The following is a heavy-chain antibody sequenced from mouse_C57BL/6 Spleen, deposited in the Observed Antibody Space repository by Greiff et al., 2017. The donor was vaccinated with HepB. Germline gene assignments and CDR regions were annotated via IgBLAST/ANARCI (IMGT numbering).Heavy chain of an antibody. CDR1: GFTFSSYA. D-gene: IGHD1-1*01. CDR3: AREGFITTVVATNYFDV. V-gene: IGHV5-4*01. CDR2: ISDGGSYT. J-gene: IGHJ1*03. Sequence: EVQLVESGGGLVKPGGSLKLSCAASGFTFSSYAMSWVRQTPEKRLEWVATISDGGSYTYYPDNVKGRFTISRDNAKNNLYLQMSHLKSEDTAMYYCAREGFITTVVATNYFDVWGTGTTVTVSS.